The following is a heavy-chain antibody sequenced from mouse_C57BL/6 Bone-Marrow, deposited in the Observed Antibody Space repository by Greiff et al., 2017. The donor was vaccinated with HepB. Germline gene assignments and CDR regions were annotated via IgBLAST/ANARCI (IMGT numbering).Heavy chain of an antibody. V-gene: IGHV2-9-1*01. J-gene: IGHJ4*01. CDR3: ARKEITKVVAKGYYAMDY. CDR1: GFSLTSYA. D-gene: IGHD1-1*01. Sequence: QVQLKESGPGLVAPSQSLSITCTVSGFSLTSYAISWVRQPPGKGLEWLGVIWTGGGTNYNSALKSRLSISKDNSKSQVFLKMNSLQTDDTARYYCARKEITKVVAKGYYAMDYWGQGTSVTVSS. CDR2: IWTGGGT.